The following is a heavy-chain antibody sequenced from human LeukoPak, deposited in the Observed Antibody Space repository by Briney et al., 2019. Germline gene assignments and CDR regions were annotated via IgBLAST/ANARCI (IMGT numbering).Heavy chain of an antibody. D-gene: IGHD3-22*01. CDR2: INPNSGGT. J-gene: IGHJ4*02. Sequence: ASVKVSCKASGYTFTSYGISWVRQAPGQGLEWMGWINPNSGGTNYAQKFQGRVTMTRDTSISTAYMELSRLRSDDTAVYYCARDHNYYDSSGPFDYWGQGTLVTVSS. CDR1: GYTFTSYG. CDR3: ARDHNYYDSSGPFDY. V-gene: IGHV1-2*02.